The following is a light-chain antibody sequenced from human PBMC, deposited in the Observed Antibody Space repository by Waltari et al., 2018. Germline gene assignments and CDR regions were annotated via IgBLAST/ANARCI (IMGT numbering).Light chain of an antibody. CDR1: GANSGSNT. V-gene: IGLV1-44*01. CDR2: NDN. CDR3: AAWDDSLNGLS. Sequence: QSVRTQQPSASGTPGKRVIISCSGSGANSGSNTVNWYQQLPGTAPKLLIYNDNRRPSGVPDRFSGSKSGSSASLAISGLQSDDEANYYCAAWDDSLNGLSFGTGTRVTVL. J-gene: IGLJ1*01.